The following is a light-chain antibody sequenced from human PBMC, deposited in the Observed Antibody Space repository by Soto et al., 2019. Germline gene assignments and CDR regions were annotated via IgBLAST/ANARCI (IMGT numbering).Light chain of an antibody. J-gene: IGLJ3*02. CDR1: SSDVGAYKY. V-gene: IGLV2-8*01. CDR2: EVT. CDR3: TSYVGNDIWV. Sequence: QSALTQPPSASGSPGQSVTISCTGTSSDVGAYKYVSWYQQYPGKAPKLMIYEVTKRPSGVPDRFSGSKSGNTASLTVFGXQXXXXXXXXCTSYVGNDIWVFGGGTKLTVL.